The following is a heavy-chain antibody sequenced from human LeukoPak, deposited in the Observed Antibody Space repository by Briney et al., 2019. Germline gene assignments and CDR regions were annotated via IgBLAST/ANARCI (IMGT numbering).Heavy chain of an antibody. CDR3: ARIFSATDAFDI. CDR1: GFTFSSYW. Sequence: PGGSLRLSCAASGFTFSSYWMSWVRQAPGKGLEWVASINKDGSGKYYLDSVRGRFTISRDNAENSLFLQMDSPRAEDTAVYYCARIFSATDAFDIWGQGTMVTVSS. J-gene: IGHJ3*02. D-gene: IGHD2-15*01. CDR2: INKDGSGK. V-gene: IGHV3-7*01.